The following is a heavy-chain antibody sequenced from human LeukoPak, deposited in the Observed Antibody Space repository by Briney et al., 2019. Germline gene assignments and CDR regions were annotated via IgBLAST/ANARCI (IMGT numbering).Heavy chain of an antibody. Sequence: GGSLRLSCGASGFTFSRHLMSWVRKAPGKRLEWVANTKEDGSDEYYVDSVKGRFTISRDNAKNSLYLQMNSLRAEDTAVYYCVRGTLFHGDVFDLWGQGTLVTVSS. V-gene: IGHV3-7*05. CDR2: TKEDGSDE. J-gene: IGHJ4*02. D-gene: IGHD2-21*02. CDR3: VRGTLFHGDVFDL. CDR1: GFTFSRHL.